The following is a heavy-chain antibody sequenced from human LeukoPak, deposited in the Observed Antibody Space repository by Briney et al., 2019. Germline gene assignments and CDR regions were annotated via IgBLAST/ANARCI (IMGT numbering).Heavy chain of an antibody. CDR1: GFTFSSYS. D-gene: IGHD5-12*01. CDR2: ISSSSSYT. CDR3: ARELRGGYDYDY. Sequence: PGGSLRLSCAASGFTFSSYSMNWVRQAPGKGLEWVSSISSSSSYTNYADSVKGRFTISRDNAKNSLYLQMNSLRAEDTAVYYCARELRGGYDYDYWGQGTLVTVSS. J-gene: IGHJ4*02. V-gene: IGHV3-21*01.